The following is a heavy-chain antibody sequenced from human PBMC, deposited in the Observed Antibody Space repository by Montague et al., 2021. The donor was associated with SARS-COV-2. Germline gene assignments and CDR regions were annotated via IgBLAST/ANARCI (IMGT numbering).Heavy chain of an antibody. Sequence: SETLSLTCAVSGDSISSNNWWNWVRQAPGKGLEWTGETYHGGSTNYNPSLKSRVTISVDKTKNQLYLKMRSVTAADTAVYYCARDLRQWLADYYYYGLDVWGQGTTVTVSS. CDR1: GDSISSNNW. J-gene: IGHJ6*02. D-gene: IGHD6-19*01. CDR3: ARDLRQWLADYYYYGLDV. V-gene: IGHV4-4*02. CDR2: TYHGGST.